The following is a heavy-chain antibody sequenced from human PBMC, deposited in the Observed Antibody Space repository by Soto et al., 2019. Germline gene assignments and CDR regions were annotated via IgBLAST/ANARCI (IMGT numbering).Heavy chain of an antibody. CDR3: ATLWGQD. J-gene: IGHJ4*02. CDR1: GGSISSSSYY. CDR2: IYYSGST. Sequence: QLQLQESGPGLVKPSETLSLTCTVSGGSISSSSYYWGWIRQPPGKGLEWIGSIYYSGSTYYNPSLKRRAPISVATSKNQFSLKLSSVTAAHTAVYYCATLWGQDWGQGTLVTVSS. V-gene: IGHV4-39*01. D-gene: IGHD3-10*01.